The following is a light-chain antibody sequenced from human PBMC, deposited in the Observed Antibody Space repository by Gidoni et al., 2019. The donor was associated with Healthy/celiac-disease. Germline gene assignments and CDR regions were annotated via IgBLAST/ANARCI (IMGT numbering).Light chain of an antibody. CDR3: QSADSSGTYV. CDR1: ALPKQY. CDR2: KDS. V-gene: IGLV3-25*03. Sequence: SYELTQRLSVSVSPGQTARITCSGDALPKQYAYWYQQTPGHAPVLVIYKDSESPSVLPECFSASSSGTTATLTISRVPAEDAADYYGQSADSSGTYVFGTGTKVTVL. J-gene: IGLJ1*01.